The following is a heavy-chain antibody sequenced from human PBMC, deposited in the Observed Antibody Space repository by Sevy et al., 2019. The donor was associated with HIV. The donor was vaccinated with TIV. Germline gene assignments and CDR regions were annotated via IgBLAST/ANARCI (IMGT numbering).Heavy chain of an antibody. CDR3: AKDLTGRYSSSSGDFDY. V-gene: IGHV3-30*02. Sequence: GGSLRLSCAASGFTFSIYGMHWVRQAPGKGLEWVACIRYDGSTKYYADSVKGRFTISRDNSKNTLYLLMNSLRAEDMAVYYCAKDLTGRYSSSSGDFDYWGQGTLVTVSS. J-gene: IGHJ4*02. CDR2: IRYDGSTK. D-gene: IGHD6-6*01. CDR1: GFTFSIYG.